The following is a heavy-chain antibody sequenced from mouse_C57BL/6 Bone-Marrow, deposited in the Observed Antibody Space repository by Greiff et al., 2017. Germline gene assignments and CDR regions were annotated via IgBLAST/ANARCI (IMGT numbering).Heavy chain of an antibody. CDR3: ARSGDYYSNYLAWFAY. D-gene: IGHD2-5*01. Sequence: QVQLKQPGAELVKPGASVKLSCKASGYTFTSYWMHWVKQRPGRGLEWIGRIDPNSGGTKYNEKFKSKATLTVDKPSRTAYMQLSRLTSEDSSVYYCARSGDYYSNYLAWFAYWGQGTLVTVSA. CDR2: IDPNSGGT. CDR1: GYTFTSYW. J-gene: IGHJ3*01. V-gene: IGHV1-72*01.